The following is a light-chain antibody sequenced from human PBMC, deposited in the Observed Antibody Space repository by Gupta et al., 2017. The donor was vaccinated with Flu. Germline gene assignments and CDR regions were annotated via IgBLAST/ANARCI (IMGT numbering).Light chain of an antibody. CDR1: QHISNF. J-gene: IGKJ3*01. CDR3: QQYNSYPPT. CDR2: TAS. Sequence: SPSSLSASVGDRVTITCRARQHISNFLAWFQQKPGKAPQSLIHTASSLLSGVPSRFSGSGFGTDFTLTISSLQPEDFATYYCQQYNSYPPTFGPGTKVDIK. V-gene: IGKV1-16*01.